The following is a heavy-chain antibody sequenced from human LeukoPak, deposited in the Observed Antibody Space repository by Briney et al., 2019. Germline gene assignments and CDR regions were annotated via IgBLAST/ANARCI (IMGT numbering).Heavy chain of an antibody. CDR2: INHSGSS. D-gene: IGHD3-22*01. J-gene: IGHJ4*02. CDR1: GVSFSGYY. V-gene: IGHV4-34*01. Sequence: SETLSLTCAVYGVSFSGYYWSWIRQPPGKGLEWIGEINHSGSSNYNPSLKSRVTISVDTSKNQFSLKLSSVTAADTAVYYCARAFDSSGYNFDYWGQGTLVTVSS. CDR3: ARAFDSSGYNFDY.